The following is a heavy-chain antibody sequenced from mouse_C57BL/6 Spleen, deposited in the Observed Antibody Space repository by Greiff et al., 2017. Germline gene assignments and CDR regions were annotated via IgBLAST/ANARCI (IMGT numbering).Heavy chain of an antibody. J-gene: IGHJ2*01. CDR2: IDPSDSET. V-gene: IGHV1-52*01. CDR3: AREDKDYDARGFDY. CDR1: GYTFTSYW. Sequence: QVQLQQPGAELVRPGSSVKLSCKASGYTFTSYWLHWVKQRPIQGLEWIGNIDPSDSETHYNQKFKDKATLTVDKSSSTAYMQLSSLTSEDSAVYYCAREDKDYDARGFDYWGQGTTLTVSS. D-gene: IGHD2-4*01.